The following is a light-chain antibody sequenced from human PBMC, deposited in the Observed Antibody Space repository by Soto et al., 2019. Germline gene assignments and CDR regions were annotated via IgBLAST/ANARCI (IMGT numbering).Light chain of an antibody. CDR3: SAWDDSLSGPV. CDR2: RND. Sequence: QSVLTQPPSASGTPGQRVTISCSGSSSNIGSNYVYWYRQLPGTAPNVLIYRNDERPSGVPDRFSGSKSGSSASLAISGRRSEDEADYYCSAWDDSLSGPVFGRGTKLTV. V-gene: IGLV1-47*01. J-gene: IGLJ3*02. CDR1: SSNIGSNY.